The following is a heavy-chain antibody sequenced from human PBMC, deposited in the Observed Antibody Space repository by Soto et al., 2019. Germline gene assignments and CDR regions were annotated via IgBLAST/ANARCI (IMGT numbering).Heavy chain of an antibody. CDR2: ISANGGRA. V-gene: IGHV3-23*01. CDR3: AKDRVALAGMGFFDS. J-gene: IGHJ4*02. CDR1: GFSLSNFA. Sequence: EVHLLESGGGLVPPGGSLRLSCAASGFSLSNFALSWVRQAPGKGLEWVSVISANGGRATYADSVKGRFTISGDNSKNELYLEMSSLRADDTATYYCAKDRVALAGMGFFDSWGQGTLVIVSS. D-gene: IGHD6-19*01.